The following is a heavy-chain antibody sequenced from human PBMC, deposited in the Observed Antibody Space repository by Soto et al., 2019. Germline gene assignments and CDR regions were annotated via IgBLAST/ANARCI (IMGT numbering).Heavy chain of an antibody. Sequence: GASVKVSCKASGYTFTSYGISWVRQAPGQGLEWMGWISAYNGNTNYAQKLQGRVTMTTDTSTSTAYMELSSLGSEDTAVYYCARDVFYHVRSGSPSHFIDYCVQASRATVPS. V-gene: IGHV1-18*04. J-gene: IGHJ4*02. CDR1: GYTFTSYG. CDR3: ARDVFYHVRSGSPSHFIDY. CDR2: ISAYNGNT. D-gene: IGHD3-22*01.